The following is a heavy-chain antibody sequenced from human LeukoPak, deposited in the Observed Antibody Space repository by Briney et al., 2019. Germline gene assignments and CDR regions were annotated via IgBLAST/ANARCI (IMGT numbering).Heavy chain of an antibody. V-gene: IGHV3-74*01. CDR2: IKADGSSA. J-gene: IGHJ5*02. Sequence: GGSLRLSCAASGITFGGHWMHWVRQAPGKGPVLVSRIKADGSSATYADSVKGRFTISRDNAKNTLYLQMNSLRVEDTAVYYCARSDWFDPWGQGTLVTVSS. CDR3: ARSDWFDP. CDR1: GITFGGHW.